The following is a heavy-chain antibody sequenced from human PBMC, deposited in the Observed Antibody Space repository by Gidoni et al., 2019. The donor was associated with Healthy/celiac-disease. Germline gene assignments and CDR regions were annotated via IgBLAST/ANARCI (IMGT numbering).Heavy chain of an antibody. V-gene: IGHV1-69*01. Sequence: QVQLVQSGAEVKKPGSSVKVSCKASGGTFSSYAISWVRQAPGQGLEWMGGIIPIFGTANYAQKFQGRVTITADESTSTAYMELSSLRSEDTAVYYCARGGDRPSGRYYYYGMDVWGQGTTVTVSS. CDR3: ARGGDRPSGRYYYYGMDV. CDR1: GGTFSSYA. J-gene: IGHJ6*02. D-gene: IGHD1-26*01. CDR2: IIPIFGTA.